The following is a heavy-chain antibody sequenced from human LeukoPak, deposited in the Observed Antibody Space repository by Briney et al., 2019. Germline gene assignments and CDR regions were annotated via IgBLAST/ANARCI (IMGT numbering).Heavy chain of an antibody. CDR2: ISFSSTTI. Sequence: TGGSLRLSCAVSGFSFDTYSMNWFRQAPGKGLEWVAYISFSSTTIFYADFVKGRFTISRDNAQNSLYLQMSSLRAEDTAVYYCARVPHDYSDYVAYWGQGTLVTVSS. J-gene: IGHJ4*02. CDR1: GFSFDTYS. CDR3: ARVPHDYSDYVAY. V-gene: IGHV3-48*04. D-gene: IGHD4-11*01.